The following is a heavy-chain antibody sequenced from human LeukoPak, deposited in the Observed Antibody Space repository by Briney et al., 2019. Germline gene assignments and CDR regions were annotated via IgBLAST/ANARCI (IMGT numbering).Heavy chain of an antibody. CDR1: GFTFSSYA. CDR3: AKDSAKKYDGH. D-gene: IGHD3-16*01. J-gene: IGHJ4*02. CDR2: ISGSDGST. V-gene: IGHV3-23*01. Sequence: PGGSLRLSCAASGFTFSSYAMSWVRQAPGKGLEWVSGISGSDGSTNYADSVKGRFIISRENSKNTLYLQMNSLRAEDTAVYYCAKDSAKKYDGHWGQGTLVTVSS.